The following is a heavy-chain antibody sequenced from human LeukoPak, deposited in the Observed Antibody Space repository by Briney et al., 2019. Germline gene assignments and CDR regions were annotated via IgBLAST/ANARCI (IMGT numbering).Heavy chain of an antibody. CDR2: VWYDGSNK. Sequence: PGGSLRLSCAASGFTFTSYGMHWVRQAPGKGLEWGAVVWYDGSNKYYADSVKGRFTIARDNSKNTLYLQMNSLRAEDTAVYYCARPYYDSSGYYYWGNAFDIWGQGTMVTVSS. J-gene: IGHJ3*02. CDR1: GFTFTSYG. D-gene: IGHD3-22*01. CDR3: ARPYYDSSGYYYWGNAFDI. V-gene: IGHV3-33*01.